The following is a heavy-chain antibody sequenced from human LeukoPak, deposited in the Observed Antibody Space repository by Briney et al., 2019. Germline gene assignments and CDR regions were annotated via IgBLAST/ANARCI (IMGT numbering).Heavy chain of an antibody. J-gene: IGHJ6*02. CDR2: IYYSGST. Sequence: SETLSLTCTVSGGSISSYYWSWIRQPPGKGLEWIGYIYYSGSTNYNPSLKSRVTISVDTSKNQFSLKLSSVTAADTAVYYCAGQTRYCSGGSCGLYGMDVWGQGTTVTASS. CDR1: GGSISSYY. D-gene: IGHD2-15*01. V-gene: IGHV4-59*08. CDR3: AGQTRYCSGGSCGLYGMDV.